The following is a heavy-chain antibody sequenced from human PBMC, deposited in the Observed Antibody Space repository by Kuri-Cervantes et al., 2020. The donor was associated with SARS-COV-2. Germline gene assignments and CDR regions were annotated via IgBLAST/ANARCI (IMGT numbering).Heavy chain of an antibody. CDR2: IIPIFGTA. D-gene: IGHD6-13*01. J-gene: IGHJ4*02. CDR3: ARDTSSWYRGAFDY. V-gene: IGHV1-69*05. Sequence: VKVSCKASGGTFSSYAISWVRQTPGQGLEWMGGIIPIFGTANYAQKFQGRVTITTDESTSTAYMELSSLRSEDTAVYYCARDTSSWYRGAFDYWGQGTLVTVSS. CDR1: GGTFSSYA.